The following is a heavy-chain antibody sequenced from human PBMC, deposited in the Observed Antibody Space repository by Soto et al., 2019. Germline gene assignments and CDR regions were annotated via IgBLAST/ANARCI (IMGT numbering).Heavy chain of an antibody. V-gene: IGHV3-23*01. J-gene: IGHJ5*02. CDR2: ISGNGVST. D-gene: IGHD2-21*01. Sequence: GGSLRLSCAASRFTFSNHALTWVRRAPGKGLEWVSAISGNGVSTYYAESVKGRFTISRDTSENTLYLQMNSLRAEDTAVYFCASSKYDVVAGSVWFDPWGQGTLVTVS. CDR3: ASSKYDVVAGSVWFDP. CDR1: RFTFSNHA.